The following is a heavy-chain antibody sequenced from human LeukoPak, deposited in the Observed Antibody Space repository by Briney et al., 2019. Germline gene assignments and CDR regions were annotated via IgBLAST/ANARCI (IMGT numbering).Heavy chain of an antibody. CDR2: LYPGVSP. V-gene: IGHV4-4*07. D-gene: IGHD3-10*01. J-gene: IGHJ4*02. CDR1: GGPIYSYY. Sequence: PSETLSLTCTVSGGPIYSYYWSWIRQTAGKGLEWIERLYPGVSPNYNPSLKSRVTISVDTSKNQFSLKLSSVTAADTAVYYCARGSGSPSFRFDYWGQGTLVTVSS. CDR3: ARGSGSPSFRFDY.